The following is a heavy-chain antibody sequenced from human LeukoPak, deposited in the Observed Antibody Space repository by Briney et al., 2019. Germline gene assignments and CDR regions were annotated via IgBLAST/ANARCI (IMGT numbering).Heavy chain of an antibody. CDR3: AAGYSSGWFLFDY. CDR1: GYTFTGYY. J-gene: IGHJ4*02. V-gene: IGHV1-2*06. Sequence: ASVKVSCKASGYTFTGYYMHWVRQAPGQGLGWMGRINPNSGGTNYAQKFQGRVTMTRDTSISTAYMELSRLRSDDTAVYYCAAGYSSGWFLFDYWGQGTLVTVSS. D-gene: IGHD6-19*01. CDR2: INPNSGGT.